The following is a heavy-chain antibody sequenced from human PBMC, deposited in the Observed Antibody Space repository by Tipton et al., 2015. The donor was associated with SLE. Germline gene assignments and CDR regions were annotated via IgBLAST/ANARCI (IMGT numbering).Heavy chain of an antibody. CDR1: GFTFSRYE. J-gene: IGHJ6*02. V-gene: IGHV3-48*03. CDR2: ISSSGSTI. CDR3: AKQISPHYGMDV. Sequence: SLRLSCAASGFTFSRYEMTWVRQAPGKGLEWVSYISSSGSTIYYADSVKGRFTISRDNAESSLYLQMNSLRAEDTAVYYCAKQISPHYGMDVWGQGPIGH. D-gene: IGHD1/OR15-1a*01.